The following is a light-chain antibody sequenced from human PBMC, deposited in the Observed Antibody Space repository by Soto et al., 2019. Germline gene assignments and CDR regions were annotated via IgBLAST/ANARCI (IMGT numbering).Light chain of an antibody. Sequence: QSVLTQPPSASGSPGQSGTISCTGTSSVYVSWYQQHPVKAPKLIIYEVNKRPSGVPDRFSGSKSGNTASLTVSGLQAEDEADYYCSSHAGNNDFVFGTGTKVTVL. CDR3: SSHAGNNDFV. V-gene: IGLV2-8*01. CDR1: SSVY. J-gene: IGLJ1*01. CDR2: EVN.